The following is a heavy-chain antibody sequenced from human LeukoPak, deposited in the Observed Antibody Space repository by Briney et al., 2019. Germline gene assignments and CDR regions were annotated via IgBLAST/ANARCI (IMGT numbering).Heavy chain of an antibody. D-gene: IGHD3-10*01. CDR1: GGSISSYY. V-gene: IGHV4-59*01. CDR2: IYYSGCT. J-gene: IGHJ4*02. CDR3: ARAVHYSGTSDQYTGGWYYFDF. Sequence: SETLSLTCTVSGGSISSYYWSWIRQPPGKGLEWIGYIYYSGCTNYNPSLKSRVTISVDTSKNQFSLKLSSVTAADTAVYYCARAVHYSGTSDQYTGGWYYFDFWGQGTLVTVSS.